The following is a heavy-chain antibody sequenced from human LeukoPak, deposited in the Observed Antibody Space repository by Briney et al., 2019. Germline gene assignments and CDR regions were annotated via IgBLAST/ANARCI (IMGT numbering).Heavy chain of an antibody. Sequence: ASVKVSCKASGYTFTSYYMHWVRQAPGKGLEWMGGFDPEDGETIYAQKFQGRVTMTEDTSTDTAYMELSSLRSEDTAVYYCATDHPPTYYYDSSGRPGDAFDIWGQGTMVTVSS. CDR2: FDPEDGET. V-gene: IGHV1-24*01. CDR3: ATDHPPTYYYDSSGRPGDAFDI. CDR1: GYTFTSYY. J-gene: IGHJ3*02. D-gene: IGHD3-22*01.